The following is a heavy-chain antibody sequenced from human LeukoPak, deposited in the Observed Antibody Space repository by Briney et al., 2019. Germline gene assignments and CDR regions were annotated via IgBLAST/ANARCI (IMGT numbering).Heavy chain of an antibody. CDR2: INPNSGGT. J-gene: IGHJ4*02. D-gene: IGHD2-15*01. CDR1: GYTFTGYY. V-gene: IGHV1-2*02. CDR3: ARGRGGSRSPFDY. Sequence: ASVKVSCKASGYTFTGYYMHWVRRAPGQGLEWMGWINPNSGGTNYAQKFQGRVTMTRDTSISTAYMELSRLRSDDTAVYYCARGRGGSRSPFDYWGQGTLVTVSS.